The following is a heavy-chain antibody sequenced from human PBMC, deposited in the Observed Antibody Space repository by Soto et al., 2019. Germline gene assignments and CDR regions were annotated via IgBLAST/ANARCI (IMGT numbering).Heavy chain of an antibody. CDR3: ARQLGSPSAGDFDY. D-gene: IGHD3-3*02. CDR2: ISSSTNTI. V-gene: IGHV3-48*02. CDR1: NFTFSRYS. J-gene: IGHJ4*02. Sequence: EVQLVESGGGLVQPGGSLRLSCAASNFTFSRYSMNWFRQAPGKGLEWVSYISSSTNTIYYADSVKGRLTISRDNEKSSLYLQMKSLRDEDTAVYYCARQLGSPSAGDFDYWGQGTLVTVSS.